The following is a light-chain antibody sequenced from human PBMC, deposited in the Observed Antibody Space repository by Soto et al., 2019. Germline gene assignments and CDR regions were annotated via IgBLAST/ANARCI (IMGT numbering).Light chain of an antibody. Sequence: SDLNQPASGSGSPGQSITISCTGTSSDVGGYNYVSWYQQHPGKAPKLMIYDVSNRPSGVSNRFSGSKSGNTASLTISGLQAEDEADYYCSSYTSSSTLFGTGTKVTVL. V-gene: IGLV2-14*01. CDR3: SSYTSSSTL. CDR1: SSDVGGYNY. CDR2: DVS. J-gene: IGLJ1*01.